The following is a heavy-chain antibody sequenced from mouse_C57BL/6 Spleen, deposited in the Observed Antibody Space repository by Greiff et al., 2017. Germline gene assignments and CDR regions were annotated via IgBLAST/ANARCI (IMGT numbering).Heavy chain of an antibody. CDR1: GYTFTDYE. CDR2: IDPETGGT. Sequence: VQLQQSGAELVRPGASVTLSCKASGYTFTDYEMHWVKQTPVHGLEWIGAIDPETGGTAYNQKFKGKAILTADKSSSTAYMELRSLTSADSAVYYCTREGNYDYSFAYWGQGTLVTVSA. CDR3: TREGNYDYSFAY. D-gene: IGHD2-4*01. J-gene: IGHJ3*01. V-gene: IGHV1-15*01.